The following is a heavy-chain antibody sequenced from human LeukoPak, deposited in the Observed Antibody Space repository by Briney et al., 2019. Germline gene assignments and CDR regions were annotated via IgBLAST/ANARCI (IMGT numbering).Heavy chain of an antibody. J-gene: IGHJ4*02. CDR2: IYSGGST. CDR3: ARDLSGYVGGYFDY. CDR1: GFTVSSNY. D-gene: IGHD5-12*01. Sequence: GGSLRLSCAASGFTVSSNYMSWVRQAPGKGLEWVSVIYSGGSTYYADSVKGRFTISRDNSKNTLYLQMNSLRAEDTAVYYCARDLSGYVGGYFDYWGQGTLVTVPS. V-gene: IGHV3-66*01.